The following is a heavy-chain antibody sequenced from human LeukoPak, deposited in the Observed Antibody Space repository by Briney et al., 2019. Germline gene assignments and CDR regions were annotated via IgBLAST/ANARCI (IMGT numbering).Heavy chain of an antibody. CDR3: ARDGYRAPVNAFLDY. Sequence: GGSLRLSCAASGFSFSSYWWHWVRQSPGKGLEWVGQLKGDGSRANYADSVRGRFTIARDNAKNTVYLQLNSLRAEDTAVYYGARDGYRAPVNAFLDYWGQGTPVTVSS. D-gene: IGHD5-12*01. CDR1: GFSFSSYW. V-gene: IGHV3-74*01. CDR2: LKGDGSRA. J-gene: IGHJ4*02.